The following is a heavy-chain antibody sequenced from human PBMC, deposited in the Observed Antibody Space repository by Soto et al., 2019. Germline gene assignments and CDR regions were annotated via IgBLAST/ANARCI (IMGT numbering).Heavy chain of an antibody. J-gene: IGHJ4*02. Sequence: QVQLVESGGGVVQPGRSLRLSCAASGFTFSSYAMHWVRQAPGTGLGRVAVISYDGSNKYYADSVKSRFTISRDNSKNTLYLQMNSLRAEDTAVYYCAGAGLGANLLFDYWGQGTLFTVSS. CDR3: AGAGLGANLLFDY. D-gene: IGHD1-26*01. CDR2: ISYDGSNK. CDR1: GFTFSSYA. V-gene: IGHV3-30-3*01.